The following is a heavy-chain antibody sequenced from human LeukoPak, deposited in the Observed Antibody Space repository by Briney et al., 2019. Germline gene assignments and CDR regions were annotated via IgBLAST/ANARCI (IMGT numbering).Heavy chain of an antibody. CDR2: ISSSGDTI. CDR1: GFTLTDYY. J-gene: IGHJ4*02. D-gene: IGHD5-24*01. Sequence: GGSLRPSCAASGFTLTDYYMSWIRQAPGKGLEWVSYISSSGDTIYYADSVKGRFTISRDNAKNSLYLQMNSLRAEDTAVYYCATNDGYNYYFDYWGQGTLVTVSS. V-gene: IGHV3-11*01. CDR3: ATNDGYNYYFDY.